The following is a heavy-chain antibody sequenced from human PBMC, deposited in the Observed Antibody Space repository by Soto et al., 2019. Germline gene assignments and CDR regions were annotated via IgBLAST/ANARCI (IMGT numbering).Heavy chain of an antibody. Sequence: GGSLRLSCAASGFTFSDYYMSWIRQAPGKGLEWVSYISSSGSTIYYADSVKGRFTISRDNAKNSLYLQMNSLRAEDTAVYYCARDLRIAAANDAFDIWGQGTMVTVSS. CDR1: GFTFSDYY. J-gene: IGHJ3*02. V-gene: IGHV3-11*01. D-gene: IGHD6-13*01. CDR2: ISSSGSTI. CDR3: ARDLRIAAANDAFDI.